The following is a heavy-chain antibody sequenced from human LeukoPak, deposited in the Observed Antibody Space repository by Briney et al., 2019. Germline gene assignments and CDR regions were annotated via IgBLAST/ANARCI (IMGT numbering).Heavy chain of an antibody. J-gene: IGHJ4*02. Sequence: GGSLRLSXATSGFIFSSYGLHWVRQAPGKGLEWVAFIRYDGSDKYYADSVKGRSTISRDNSKNKVYLQMNSLRAEDTAVYYCAKDAWEVGATSEIDHWGQGTLVTVSS. CDR2: IRYDGSDK. CDR1: GFIFSSYG. V-gene: IGHV3-30*02. CDR3: AKDAWEVGATSEIDH. D-gene: IGHD1-26*01.